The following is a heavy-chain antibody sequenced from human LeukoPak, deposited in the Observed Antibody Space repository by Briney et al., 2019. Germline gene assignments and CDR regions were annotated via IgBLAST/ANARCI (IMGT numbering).Heavy chain of an antibody. Sequence: GGSLRLSCAASGFTFSDYYMTWMRQAPGKGLEWISYVSSGGKTIYSSDSVKGPFFISRDNAKNSLCLQMTNLKVEDTAFYYCARGGGAYNPLVWHRDLWGRGTLVTVSS. D-gene: IGHD1-1*01. CDR1: GFTFSDYY. J-gene: IGHJ2*01. V-gene: IGHV3-11*04. CDR2: VSSGGKTI. CDR3: ARGGGAYNPLVWHRDL.